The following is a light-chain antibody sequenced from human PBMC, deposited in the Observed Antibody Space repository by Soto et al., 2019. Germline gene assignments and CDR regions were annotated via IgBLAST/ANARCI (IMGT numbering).Light chain of an antibody. CDR3: AAWDDSLNGPV. V-gene: IGLV1-44*01. CDR1: SSSIGSNT. J-gene: IGLJ2*01. Sequence: QSVLTQPPSASETPGQRVTISCSGSSSSIGSNTVNWYQQLPGTAPKLLIYSNDQRPSGVPDRFSGSKSGTSASLAISGLQSEDEADYYCAAWDDSLNGPVFGGGTK. CDR2: SND.